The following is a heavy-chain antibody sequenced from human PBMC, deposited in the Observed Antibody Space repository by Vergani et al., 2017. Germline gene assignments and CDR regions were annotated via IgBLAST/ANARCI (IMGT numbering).Heavy chain of an antibody. J-gene: IGHJ1*01. Sequence: QVHLVESGGGVVQPGRSLRLSCVVSGFTSSYYGMHWVRQAPGKGLEWVAVISYDGTQKYYADSVKGRCSISRDNSKSTLYLQMNSLRTEDTAVYYCATKSCGTPGGQIGYFREWGQGTLVTVSS. CDR2: ISYDGTQK. V-gene: IGHV3-30*03. D-gene: IGHD1-1*01. CDR1: GFTSSYYG. CDR3: ATKSCGTPGGQIGYFRE.